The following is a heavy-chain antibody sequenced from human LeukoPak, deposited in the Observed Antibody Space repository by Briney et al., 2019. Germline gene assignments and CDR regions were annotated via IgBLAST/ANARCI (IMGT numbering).Heavy chain of an antibody. V-gene: IGHV3-15*01. CDR3: ARLGDLVRFAVDY. Sequence: GGSLRLSCAASGFTFSNAWMSWVRQAPGKGLEWVGRIKSKTDGGTTDYAAPVKGRFTISRDDSKNTLYLQMNSLRAEDTAVYYCARLGDLVRFAVDYWGQGTLVTVSS. CDR1: GFTFSNAW. D-gene: IGHD3-10*01. J-gene: IGHJ4*02. CDR2: IKSKTDGGTT.